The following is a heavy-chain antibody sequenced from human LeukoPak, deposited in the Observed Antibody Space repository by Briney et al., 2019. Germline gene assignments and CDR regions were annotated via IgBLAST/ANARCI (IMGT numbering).Heavy chain of an antibody. CDR3: TTWVGAHFDF. D-gene: IGHD1-26*01. CDR1: GFTFRNYA. Sequence: GGSLRLSCAASGFTFRNYAMHWVRQAPGKGLEWVSTIDGPTFRTHYADSVMGRFTISRDNSKNTLYLQMNSLRAEDAAVYFCTTWVGAHFDFWGQGTLATVSS. V-gene: IGHV3-23*01. J-gene: IGHJ4*02. CDR2: IDGPTFRT.